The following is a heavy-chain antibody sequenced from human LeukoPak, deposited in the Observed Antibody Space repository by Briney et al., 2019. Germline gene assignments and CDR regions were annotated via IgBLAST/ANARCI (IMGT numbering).Heavy chain of an antibody. CDR1: GGSISSSSYY. CDR3: ARVVITYYYDSSGYPRGDYYGMDV. V-gene: IGHV4-39*07. Sequence: PSETLSLTGTVSGGSISSSSYYWGWLRQPPGKGLEWIGSIYYSGSTYYNPSLKSRVTISVDTSKNQFSLKLSSVTAADTAVYYCARVVITYYYDSSGYPRGDYYGMDVWGQGTTVTVSS. CDR2: IYYSGST. J-gene: IGHJ6*02. D-gene: IGHD3-22*01.